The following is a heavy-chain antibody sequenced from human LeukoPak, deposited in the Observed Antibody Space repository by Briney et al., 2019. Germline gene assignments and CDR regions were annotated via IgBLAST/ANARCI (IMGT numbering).Heavy chain of an antibody. CDR3: ARGPKLQKIVVVIPAKNYYFDY. CDR1: GGSFSGYY. Sequence: SETLSLTCAVYGGSFSGYYWSWIRQPPGKGLEWIGEINHSGSTNYNPSLKSRVTISVDTSKNQFSLKLSSVTAADTAVYYCARGPKLQKIVVVIPAKNYYFDYWGQGTLVTVSS. CDR2: INHSGST. D-gene: IGHD3-22*01. J-gene: IGHJ4*02. V-gene: IGHV4-34*01.